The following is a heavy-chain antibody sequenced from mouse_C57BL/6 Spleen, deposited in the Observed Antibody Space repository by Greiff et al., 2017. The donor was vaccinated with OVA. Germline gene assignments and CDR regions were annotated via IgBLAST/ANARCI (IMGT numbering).Heavy chain of an antibody. Sequence: GVEWVAYISSGSSTIYYADTVKGRFTISRDNAKNTLFLQMTSLRSEDTAMYYCARSLYPYAMDYWGQGTSVTVSS. CDR2: ISSGSSTI. CDR3: ARSLYPYAMDY. V-gene: IGHV5-17*01. J-gene: IGHJ4*01.